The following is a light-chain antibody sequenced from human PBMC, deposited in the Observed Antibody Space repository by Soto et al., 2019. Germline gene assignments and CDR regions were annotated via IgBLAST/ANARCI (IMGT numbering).Light chain of an antibody. CDR2: DVT. Sequence: QSALTQPRPVSGSPGQSVTISCTGTSSDIGGFNYVSWYQQHPGKVPKLMIHDVTKRPSGVPDRFSASKSGNTASLTISGLQAEDEADYYCCSYAGRYTFVFGSGTKLTVL. CDR3: CSYAGRYTFV. V-gene: IGLV2-11*01. CDR1: SSDIGGFNY. J-gene: IGLJ1*01.